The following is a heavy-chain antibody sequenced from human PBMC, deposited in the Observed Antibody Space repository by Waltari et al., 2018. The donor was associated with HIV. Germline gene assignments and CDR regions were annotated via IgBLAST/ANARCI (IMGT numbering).Heavy chain of an antibody. J-gene: IGHJ4*02. CDR1: GGSIRSSSYY. CDR2: IYYSGRT. V-gene: IGHV4-39*01. Sequence: QLQLQESGPGLVKPSETLSLTCTVSGGSIRSSSYYWGWIRQPPGKGLEWIGSIYYSGRTYYNPSSKSRGTRAEDTSKNQFSLKLGSVTAADTAVYYCARHQAPLGYSYGGYCDYWGQGTLVTVSS. CDR3: ARHQAPLGYSYGGYCDY. D-gene: IGHD5-18*01.